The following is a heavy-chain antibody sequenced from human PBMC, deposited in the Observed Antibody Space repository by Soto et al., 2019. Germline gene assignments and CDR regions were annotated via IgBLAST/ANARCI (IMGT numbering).Heavy chain of an antibody. J-gene: IGHJ4*02. D-gene: IGHD3-10*01. CDR3: VRDVSVSSGSFGGY. CDR1: GYTFNTYG. Sequence: QVQLVQSGPELKKPGAAVRVSCKASGYTFNTYGLSWVRQAPGQGLEWMGWISTYTGNTDYPQRFQGRVTMDTDTSTSTAYLELRSLTSEDTAVYYCVRDVSVSSGSFGGYWGKGTLVTVSS. V-gene: IGHV1-18*01. CDR2: ISTYTGNT.